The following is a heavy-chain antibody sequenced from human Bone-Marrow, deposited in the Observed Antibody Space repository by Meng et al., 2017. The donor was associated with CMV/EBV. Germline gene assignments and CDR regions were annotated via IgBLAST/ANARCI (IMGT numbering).Heavy chain of an antibody. CDR1: GDSISSYY. V-gene: IGHV4-59*01. J-gene: IGHJ6*02. CDR3: ARLGYCSSTSCYTVYYYGMDV. CDR2: INYYGST. D-gene: IGHD2-2*02. Sequence: SETLSLTCIVSGDSISSYYWSWIRQPPGKGLEWIGYINYYGSTNYNSSLASRVIISVDRSKNQFSLKLSSVTAADTAVYYCARLGYCSSTSCYTVYYYGMDVWGQGTTVTVSS.